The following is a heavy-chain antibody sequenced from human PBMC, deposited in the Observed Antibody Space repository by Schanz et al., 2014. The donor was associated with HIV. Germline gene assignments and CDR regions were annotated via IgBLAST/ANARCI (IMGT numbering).Heavy chain of an antibody. CDR3: AKRRDSGYAYFDY. D-gene: IGHD1-1*01. CDR2: IWYDGSKK. V-gene: IGHV3-33*06. CDR1: GFTFSSYA. Sequence: QEQVVESGGRVVQPGRSLRLACAASGFTFSSYAMHWVRQAPGTGLEWVAVIWYDGSKKYYADSVKGRFTISRDNSKNTLYLQMNSLRAEDTAVYYCAKRRDSGYAYFDYWGQGTLVTVSS. J-gene: IGHJ4*02.